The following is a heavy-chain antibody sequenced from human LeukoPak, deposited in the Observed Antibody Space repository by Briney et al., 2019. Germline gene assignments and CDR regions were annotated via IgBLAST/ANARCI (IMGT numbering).Heavy chain of an antibody. CDR1: GFTFSSYW. CDR3: ARLQWLGHLYYWYYGMDV. J-gene: IGHJ6*02. D-gene: IGHD6-19*01. CDR2: IKQDGSEK. Sequence: GGSLRLSCAASGFTFSSYWMSWVRQAPGKGLEWVANIKQDGSEKYYVDSVKGRFTISRDNAKNSLYLQMNSLRAEDTAVYYCARLQWLGHLYYWYYGMDVWGQGTTVTVSS. V-gene: IGHV3-7*01.